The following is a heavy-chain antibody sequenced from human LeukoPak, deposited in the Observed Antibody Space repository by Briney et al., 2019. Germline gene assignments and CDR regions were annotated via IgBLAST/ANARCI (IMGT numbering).Heavy chain of an antibody. J-gene: IGHJ5*02. V-gene: IGHV4-59*01. CDR3: ARALYSSSWPNWFDP. CDR2: IYYTGST. Sequence: SETLSLTCTVSGGSISTYYWSWIRQPPGKGLEWIGYIYYTGSTSYNPSLKSRVTISVDTSKNQFSLKLSSVTAADTAVYYCARALYSSSWPNWFDPWGQGTLVTVSS. D-gene: IGHD6-13*01. CDR1: GGSISTYY.